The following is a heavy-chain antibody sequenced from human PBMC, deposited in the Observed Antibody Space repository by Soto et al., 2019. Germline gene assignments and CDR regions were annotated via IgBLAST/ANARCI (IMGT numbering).Heavy chain of an antibody. D-gene: IGHD7-27*01. V-gene: IGHV1-69*12. Sequence: QVQLVQSGAEVKKPGSSVKVSCKASGGTFSSYAISWERQAPEQGLEWMGGIIPIFGTANYAQKFQGRVTITADESTSTDYMELSSLRSEDTAVYYCARETGEAGNYYGMDVWGQGTTVTVSS. CDR2: IIPIFGTA. CDR1: GGTFSSYA. J-gene: IGHJ6*02. CDR3: ARETGEAGNYYGMDV.